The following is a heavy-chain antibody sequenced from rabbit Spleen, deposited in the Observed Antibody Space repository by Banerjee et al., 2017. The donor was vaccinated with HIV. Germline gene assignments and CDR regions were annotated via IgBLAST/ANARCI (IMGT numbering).Heavy chain of an antibody. CDR1: GFSFNSGYD. J-gene: IGHJ3*01. Sequence: QSLEESGGGLVKPGASLTLTCKASGFSFNSGYDMCWVRQAPGKGLEWIACIYAGSSGSTYYASWAKGRFTISRTSSTTVTLQMNSLTAADTATYFCARDLPEIVGWNFGFWGQGTLVTVS. CDR3: ARDLPEIVGWNFGF. V-gene: IGHV1S40*01. CDR2: IYAGSSGST. D-gene: IGHD1-1*01.